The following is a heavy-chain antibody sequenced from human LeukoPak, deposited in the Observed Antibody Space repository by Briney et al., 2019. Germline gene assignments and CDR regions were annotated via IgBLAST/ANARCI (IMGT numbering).Heavy chain of an antibody. V-gene: IGHV3-21*01. CDR1: GITFSSYS. Sequence: GGSLRLSCAASGITFSSYSMNWVRLAPGKGLEWVSSITSSSSYKYYADSVKGRFTISRDNAKNSLYLQMNSLRAEDTAVYYCARVKEASAFDIWGQGTMVTVSS. J-gene: IGHJ3*02. CDR2: ITSSSSYK. CDR3: ARVKEASAFDI. D-gene: IGHD5-12*01.